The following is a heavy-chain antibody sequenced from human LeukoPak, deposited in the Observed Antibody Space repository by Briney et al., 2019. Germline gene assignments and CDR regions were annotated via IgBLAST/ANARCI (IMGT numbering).Heavy chain of an antibody. D-gene: IGHD3-10*01. CDR3: ARGGRITMVRGVINGFDY. CDR2: INHSGST. CDR1: GGSFSGYY. Sequence: SETLSLTCAVYGGSFSGYYWSWIRQPPGKGLEWIGEINHSGSTNYNPSLKSRVTISVDTSKNQFSLKLSSVTAADTAVYYCARGGRITMVRGVINGFDYWGQGTLVTVSS. J-gene: IGHJ4*02. V-gene: IGHV4-34*01.